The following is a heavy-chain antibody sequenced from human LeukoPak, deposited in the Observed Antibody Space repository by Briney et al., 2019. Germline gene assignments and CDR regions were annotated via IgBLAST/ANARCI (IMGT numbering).Heavy chain of an antibody. V-gene: IGHV5-51*01. Sequence: GESLKISCKGSGYSFTSYWIGWVRQMPGKGLEWMGIIYPGDSDTRYSPSFQGQVTISADKSISTAYLQWSSLKASDTAMYYCARARLEWLLSGWFDPWGQGTLVTVSS. J-gene: IGHJ5*02. CDR3: ARARLEWLLSGWFDP. CDR2: IYPGDSDT. CDR1: GYSFTSYW. D-gene: IGHD3-3*01.